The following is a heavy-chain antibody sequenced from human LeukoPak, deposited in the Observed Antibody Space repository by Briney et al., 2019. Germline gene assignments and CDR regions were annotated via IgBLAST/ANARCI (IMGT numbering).Heavy chain of an antibody. D-gene: IGHD3-10*01. CDR1: GYTFTSHY. CDR3: VTDFRSRFGELLNY. J-gene: IGHJ4*02. V-gene: IGHV1-46*01. CDR2: LKPSGASP. Sequence: ASVKVSCKASGYTFTSHYMHWVRQAPGQGLEWMGILKPSGASPSYAQKFQGRVTLTEDTSTNTAYMELSSLRSDDTAVYYCVTDFRSRFGELLNYWGQGTLVTVSS.